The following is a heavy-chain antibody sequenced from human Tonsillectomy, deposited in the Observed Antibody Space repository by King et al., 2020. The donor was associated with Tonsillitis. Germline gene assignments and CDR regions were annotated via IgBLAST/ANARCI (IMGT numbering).Heavy chain of an antibody. J-gene: IGHJ4*02. CDR3: ARVRSGSSLGIFDY. CDR1: GFTFGDYG. D-gene: IGHD1-26*01. Sequence: QLVQSGGGVVRPGGSLRLSCAASGFTFGDYGMSWVRQAPGKGLEWVSGINWNGGSTGYADSVKGRFTISRDNAKNSLYLQMNSLRAEDTALYYCARVRSGSSLGIFDYWGQGTLVTVSS. V-gene: IGHV3-20*04. CDR2: INWNGGST.